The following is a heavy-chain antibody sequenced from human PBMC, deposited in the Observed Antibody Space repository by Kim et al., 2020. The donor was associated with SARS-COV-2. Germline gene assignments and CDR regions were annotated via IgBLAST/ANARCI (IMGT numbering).Heavy chain of an antibody. V-gene: IGHV1-69*13. CDR3: AGFGELLSGAFDI. CDR1: GGTFSSYA. Sequence: SVKVSCKASGGTFSSYAISWVRQAPGQGLEWMGGIIPIFGTANYAQKFQGRVTITADESTSTAYMELSSLRSEDTAVYYCAGFGELLSGAFDIWGQGTMVTVSS. D-gene: IGHD3-10*01. J-gene: IGHJ3*02. CDR2: IIPIFGTA.